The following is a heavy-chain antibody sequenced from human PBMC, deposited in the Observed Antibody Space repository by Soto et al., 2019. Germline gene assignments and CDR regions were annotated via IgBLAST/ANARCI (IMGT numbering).Heavy chain of an antibody. CDR2: ITSTSSVI. V-gene: IGHV3-48*01. D-gene: IGHD7-27*01. CDR1: GFIISDGA. Sequence: EVQLVESGGGLVQPGGTLRLSCATSGFIISDGARNWVRQAPGKGLEWVSNITSTSSVIDYAYSVKGRFTVSRDNARNSLYLQMHSLRLEDTAVYYCARDLSRSSNWYYYMDVWGTGTTVNFSS. J-gene: IGHJ6*03. CDR3: ARDLSRSSNWYYYMDV.